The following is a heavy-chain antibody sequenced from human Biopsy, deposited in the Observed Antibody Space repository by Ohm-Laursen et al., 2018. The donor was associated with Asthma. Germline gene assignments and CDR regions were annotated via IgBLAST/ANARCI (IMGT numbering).Heavy chain of an antibody. J-gene: IGHJ4*02. V-gene: IGHV3-21*01. CDR2: ISSSSSYI. CDR3: ARVWQLATLDY. D-gene: IGHD6-13*01. CDR1: GFTFSSYP. Sequence: GSLRLSCAASGFTFSSYPMNWVRQAPGKGLEWVSSISSSSSYIYYADSVKGRFTISRDNAKNSLYLQMNSLRAEDTAVYYCARVWQLATLDYWGQGTQVTVSS.